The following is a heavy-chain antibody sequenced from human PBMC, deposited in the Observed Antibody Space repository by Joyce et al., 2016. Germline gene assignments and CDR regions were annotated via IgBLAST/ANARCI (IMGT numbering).Heavy chain of an antibody. CDR3: ARGDVAATGAPLDY. CDR2: INHSGST. Sequence: QWGAGLLKPSETLSLTCGVYGESFSGYYWNWIRQAPGKGLEWIGEINHSGSTTYNPSLKSRVTIIIDTSKNQFSLRLSSVTATDTAVYYCARGDVAATGAPLDYWGQGTLVTVSS. D-gene: IGHD6-13*01. V-gene: IGHV4-34*01. CDR1: GESFSGYY. J-gene: IGHJ4*02.